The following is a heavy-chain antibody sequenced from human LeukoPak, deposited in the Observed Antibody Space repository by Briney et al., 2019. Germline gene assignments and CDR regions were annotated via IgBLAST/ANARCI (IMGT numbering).Heavy chain of an antibody. J-gene: IGHJ4*02. Sequence: SVKVSCKASGGTFSSYAISWVRQAPGQGLEWMGRIIPIFGTASYAQKFQGRVTMTRDTSTSTVYMELSSLRSEDTAVYYCARGISKSQYAHWGQGTLVTASS. CDR1: GGTFSSYA. V-gene: IGHV1-69*05. CDR2: IIPIFGTA. CDR3: ARGISKSQYAH. D-gene: IGHD2-8*01.